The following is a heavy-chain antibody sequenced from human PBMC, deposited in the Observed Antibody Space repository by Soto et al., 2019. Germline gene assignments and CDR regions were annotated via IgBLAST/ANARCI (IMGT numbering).Heavy chain of an antibody. CDR2: INPNSGGT. CDR1: GYTFTGSQ. Sequence: QVQLVQSGAEVKKPGASVKVSCKASGYTFTGSQIHWVRQAPGQGLEWMGWINPNSGGTNYAQKFKGRVTMTSDTFFTTSYMELSGLTSDDTAVYYCARGRTIVSPGTWGQGTLVSVSS. D-gene: IGHD1-1*01. V-gene: IGHV1-2*02. CDR3: ARGRTIVSPGT. J-gene: IGHJ4*02.